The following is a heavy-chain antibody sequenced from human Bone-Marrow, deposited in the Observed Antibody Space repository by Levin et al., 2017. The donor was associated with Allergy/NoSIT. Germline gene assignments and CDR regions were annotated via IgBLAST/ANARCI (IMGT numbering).Heavy chain of an antibody. V-gene: IGHV1-2*04. Sequence: GASVKVSCKASGYTFTGYYMHWVRQAPGQGLEWMGWINPNSGGTNYAQKFQGWVTMTRDTSISTAYMELSRLRSDDTAVYYCARAPYCSGGSCYSGDFDYWGQGTLVTVSS. J-gene: IGHJ4*02. D-gene: IGHD2-15*01. CDR3: ARAPYCSGGSCYSGDFDY. CDR1: GYTFTGYY. CDR2: INPNSGGT.